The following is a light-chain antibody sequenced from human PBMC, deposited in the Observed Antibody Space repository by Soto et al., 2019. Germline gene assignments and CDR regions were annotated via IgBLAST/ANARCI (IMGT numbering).Light chain of an antibody. CDR2: DAS. J-gene: IGKJ1*01. Sequence: EIVITQSPSTLSLSPVETSTLSCRASHSVGTKLAWYQQRPGQAPRLLISDASTRATSISARFSGSGSVTQFTLTISSLQSEDIALYYCHQYSKWPQTFGQGTKVDNK. CDR1: HSVGTK. V-gene: IGKV3-15*01. CDR3: HQYSKWPQT.